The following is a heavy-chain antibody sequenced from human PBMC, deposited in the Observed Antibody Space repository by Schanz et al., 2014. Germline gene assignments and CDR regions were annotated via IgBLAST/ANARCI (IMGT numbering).Heavy chain of an antibody. V-gene: IGHV4-30-4*07. CDR3: ARDLTHDTSYWYYWAFDI. D-gene: IGHD6-19*01. CDR2: IYYSGSA. Sequence: QVQLQESGPGLVKPSQTLSLTCVISGGSISSGGYSWSWIRQPPGRGLEWIGYIYYSGSAYYNPALKSRLTISADTSKNKFSLRWSSGTAADTAVYYCARDLTHDTSYWYYWAFDIWGQGTMVTVSS. J-gene: IGHJ3*02. CDR1: GGSISSGGYS.